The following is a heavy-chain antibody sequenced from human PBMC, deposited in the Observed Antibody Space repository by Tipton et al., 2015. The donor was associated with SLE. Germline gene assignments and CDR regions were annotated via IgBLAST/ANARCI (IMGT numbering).Heavy chain of an antibody. CDR3: AREFASSGDSTPDAFDI. Sequence: TLSLTCTVSGDSIISGAYYWTWIRQHPGKGLEWIGYIYYTGSTSYNPSLKSRLTISLDTSQNQFSLKLSSVTAADTAVYYCAREFASSGDSTPDAFDIWGQGTMVPVS. CDR1: GDSIISGAYY. J-gene: IGHJ3*02. V-gene: IGHV4-31*03. CDR2: IYYTGST. D-gene: IGHD4-17*01.